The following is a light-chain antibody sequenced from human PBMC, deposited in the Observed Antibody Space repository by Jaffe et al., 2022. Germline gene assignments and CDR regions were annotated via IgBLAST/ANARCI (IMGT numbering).Light chain of an antibody. J-gene: IGLJ2*01. CDR2: DVS. CDR3: SSYTSSSTLDVV. V-gene: IGLV2-14*03. CDR1: SSDVNDYNY. Sequence: QSALTQPASVSGSPGQSITISCTGTSSDVNDYNYVSWYQQHPGKAPKLMIYDVSYRPSGVSNRFSGSKSGNTASLTISGLQAEDEADYYCSSYTSSSTLDVVFGGGTKLTVL.